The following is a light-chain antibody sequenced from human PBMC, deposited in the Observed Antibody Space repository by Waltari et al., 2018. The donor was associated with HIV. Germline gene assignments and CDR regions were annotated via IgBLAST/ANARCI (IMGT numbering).Light chain of an antibody. CDR2: DVS. J-gene: IGLJ2*01. Sequence: QSALTQPRSVSGSPGQSVTIPCTGTSSDVGGYNYVSWYQQHPGKAPKLMIYDVSKRPSGVPDRFSGSKSGNTASLTISGLQAEDEAEYYGCSYAGSYTLVFGGGTKLTVL. V-gene: IGLV2-11*01. CDR1: SSDVGGYNY. CDR3: CSYAGSYTLV.